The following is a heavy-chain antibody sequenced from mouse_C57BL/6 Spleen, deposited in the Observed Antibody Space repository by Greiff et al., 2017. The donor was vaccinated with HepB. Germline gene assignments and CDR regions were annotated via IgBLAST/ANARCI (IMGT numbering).Heavy chain of an antibody. CDR1: GYAFSSSW. CDR3: ARSTVVAPHYWAMDY. D-gene: IGHD1-1*01. Sequence: QVQLKQSGPELVKPGASVKISCKASGYAFSSSWMNWVKQRPGKGLEWIGRIYPGDGDTNYNGKFKGKATLTADKSSSTAYMQLSSLTSEDSAVYFCARSTVVAPHYWAMDYWGQGTSVTVSS. J-gene: IGHJ4*01. V-gene: IGHV1-82*01. CDR2: IYPGDGDT.